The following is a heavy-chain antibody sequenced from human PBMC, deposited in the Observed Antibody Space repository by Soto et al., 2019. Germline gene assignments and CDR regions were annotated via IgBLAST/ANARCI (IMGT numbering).Heavy chain of an antibody. D-gene: IGHD6-13*01. V-gene: IGHV3-30-3*01. CDR2: ISYDGSNK. J-gene: IGHJ6*02. CDR3: ARGKEGIAADREYYYYYYGMDV. Sequence: VGSLRLSCAASGFTFSSYAMHWVRQAPGKGLEWVAVISYDGSNKYYADSVKGRFTISRDNSKNTLYLQMNSLRAEDTAVYYCARGKEGIAADREYYYYYYGMDVWGQGTTVTVSS. CDR1: GFTFSSYA.